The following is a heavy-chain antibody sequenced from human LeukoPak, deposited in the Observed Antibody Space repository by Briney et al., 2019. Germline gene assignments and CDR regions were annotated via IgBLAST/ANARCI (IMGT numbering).Heavy chain of an antibody. CDR3: ASAVGGTTVELGSIDY. J-gene: IGHJ4*02. Sequence: SVKVSCKASGGTFSSYAISWVRQAPGQGLEWMGGIIPIFGTANYAQKFQVRVTITTDESTSTAYMDMSSARSGDTAVYYCASAVGGTTVELGSIDYWGQGALVTVSS. V-gene: IGHV1-69*05. CDR2: IIPIFGTA. D-gene: IGHD1-26*01. CDR1: GGTFSSYA.